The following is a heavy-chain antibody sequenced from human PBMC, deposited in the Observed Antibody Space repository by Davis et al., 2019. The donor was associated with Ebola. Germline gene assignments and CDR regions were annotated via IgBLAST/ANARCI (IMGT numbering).Heavy chain of an antibody. D-gene: IGHD3/OR15-3a*01. CDR1: GDSVFGKSGA. J-gene: IGHJ3*02. V-gene: IGHV6-1*01. CDR3: ARGWLRTGLDI. Sequence: HPQTLSLTCAISGDSVFGKSGAWNWIRQSPSRGLEWMGRTYYTSKWYNHYAASLKSRTTINADTSKNEFSLQLNSVTPEDTAVYYCARGWLRTGLDIWGQGTMVIVSS. CDR2: TYYTSKWYN.